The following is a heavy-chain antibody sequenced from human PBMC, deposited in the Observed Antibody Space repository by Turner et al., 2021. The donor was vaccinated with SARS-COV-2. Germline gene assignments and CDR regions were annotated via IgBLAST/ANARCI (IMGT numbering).Heavy chain of an antibody. D-gene: IGHD2-2*01. J-gene: IGHJ6*02. V-gene: IGHV3-23*01. CDR3: ARERRTSSWYDNYGMYV. CDR2: ISGSGETT. CDR1: GFTFTFYA. Sequence: EVQVLETGGRLVQPGGSLRLSCTASGFTFTFYAINWVRKAPGKGVDWVSAISGSGETTVYAGSVQGRFTITRDKSNNTVYLQMNNLRAEDTAVYYCARERRTSSWYDNYGMYVLGQGTTVTVSS.